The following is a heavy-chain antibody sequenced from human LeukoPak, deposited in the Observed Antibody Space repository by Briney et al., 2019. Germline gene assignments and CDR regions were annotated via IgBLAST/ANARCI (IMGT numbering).Heavy chain of an antibody. Sequence: PGGSLRLSCSASGFLFSESILHWVRQAPPRGLDWLSSIKGDSSHIQYAESEKGRFTHSRDNTKNALFLQMNPLRAEDTAIYYCASGVVPAALDLWGLGPLVIVSS. CDR1: GFLFSESI. J-gene: IGHJ5*02. CDR2: IKGDSSHI. D-gene: IGHD2-2*01. V-gene: IGHV3-21*01. CDR3: ASGVVPAALDL.